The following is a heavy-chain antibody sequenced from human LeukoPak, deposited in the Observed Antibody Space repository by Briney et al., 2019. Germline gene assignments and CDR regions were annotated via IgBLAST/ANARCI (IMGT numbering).Heavy chain of an antibody. J-gene: IGHJ4*02. CDR2: INHSGST. CDR1: GGSFSGYY. D-gene: IGHD5-18*01. Sequence: SETLSLTCTVSGGSFSGYYWSWIRQPPGKGLEWIGEINHSGSTNYNPSLKSRVTISVDTSKNQFSLKLSSVTAADTAVYYCARGGGWIQLWPRGYFDYWGQGTLVTVSS. V-gene: IGHV4-34*01. CDR3: ARGGGWIQLWPRGYFDY.